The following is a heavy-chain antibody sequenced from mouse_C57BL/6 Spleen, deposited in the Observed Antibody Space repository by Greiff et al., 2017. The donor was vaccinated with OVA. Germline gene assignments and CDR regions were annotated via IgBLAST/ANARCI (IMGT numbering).Heavy chain of an antibody. V-gene: IGHV5-17*01. CDR3: ARGGGYLSLYYFDY. D-gene: IGHD2-2*01. CDR2: ISSGSSTI. CDR1: GFTFSDYG. Sequence: EVKLVESGGGLVKPGGSLKLSCAASGFTFSDYGMHWVRQAPEKGLEWVAYISSGSSTIYYADTVKGRFTISRDNAKNTLFLQMTSLRSEDTAMYYCARGGGYLSLYYFDYWGQGTTLTVSS. J-gene: IGHJ2*01.